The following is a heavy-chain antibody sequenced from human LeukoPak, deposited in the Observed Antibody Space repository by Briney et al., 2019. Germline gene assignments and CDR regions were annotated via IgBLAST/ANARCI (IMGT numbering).Heavy chain of an antibody. D-gene: IGHD3-9*01. CDR3: TKDGWNDWTPDY. Sequence: PSETLSLTCTVSGGSITSYYWSWIRQPPGKGLEWIGYIYSSGSTNYNPSLKSRVTISVDTSKNQFSLKLSSVTAADTAVYYCTKDGWNDWTPDYWGQGTLVTVSS. CDR2: IYSSGST. CDR1: GGSITSYY. J-gene: IGHJ4*02. V-gene: IGHV4-59*12.